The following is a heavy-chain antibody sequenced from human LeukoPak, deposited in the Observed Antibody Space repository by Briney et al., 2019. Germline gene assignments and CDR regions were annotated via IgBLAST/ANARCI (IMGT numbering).Heavy chain of an antibody. V-gene: IGHV3-20*04. J-gene: IGHJ4*02. CDR1: GFTFDDYS. CDR2: ISGSGDTT. D-gene: IGHD6-13*01. Sequence: SGGSLRLSCAASGFTFDDYSMTWVRQAPGKGLEWVSIISGSGDTTYYADSVKGRFTISRDNAKNSLYLQMNSLRAEDTAVYYCARAGIAAWEEAYYFDYWGQGTLVTVSS. CDR3: ARAGIAAWEEAYYFDY.